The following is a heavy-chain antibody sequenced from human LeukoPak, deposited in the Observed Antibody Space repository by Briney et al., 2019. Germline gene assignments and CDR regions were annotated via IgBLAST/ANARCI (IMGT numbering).Heavy chain of an antibody. V-gene: IGHV1-46*01. CDR2: INPSGGST. CDR1: GYTFTNYY. Sequence: ASVKVSCKASGYTFTNYYIYWVRQAPGQGLEWMGIINPSGGSTSYAQKFQGRVTMTRDTSTSTVYMELSSLRSEDTAVYYCASPILAAAGTGAFDIWGQGTMVTVSS. CDR3: ASPILAAAGTGAFDI. J-gene: IGHJ3*02. D-gene: IGHD6-13*01.